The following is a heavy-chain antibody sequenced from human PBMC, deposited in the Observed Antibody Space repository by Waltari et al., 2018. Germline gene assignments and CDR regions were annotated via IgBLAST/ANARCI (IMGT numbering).Heavy chain of an antibody. CDR3: ARRGSSSWYEDY. J-gene: IGHJ4*02. V-gene: IGHV4-39*01. Sequence: QLQLQESGPGLVKPSETLSLTCTVSGGSIRSSSYYWGWIRQPPGKGLEWIGSIYYSGSTYYNPSLKSRVTISVDTSKNQFSLKLSSVTAADTAVYYCARRGSSSWYEDYWGQGTLVTVSS. CDR1: GGSIRSSSYY. CDR2: IYYSGST. D-gene: IGHD6-13*01.